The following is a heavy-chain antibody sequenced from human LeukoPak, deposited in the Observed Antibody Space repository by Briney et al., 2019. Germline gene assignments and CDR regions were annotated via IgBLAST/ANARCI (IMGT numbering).Heavy chain of an antibody. V-gene: IGHV1-46*01. CDR2: INPSGGST. J-gene: IGHJ4*02. D-gene: IGHD5/OR15-5a*01. CDR3: ARGRSALRPPIDY. Sequence: ASVKVSCKASGYTFTSHFLHWVRQAPGQGLEWMGIINPSGGSTRYTEKFQGRVTMTRDMSTSTVYMELSSLRSEDTAVYYCARGRSALRPPIDYWGQGTLVTVSS. CDR1: GYTFTSHF.